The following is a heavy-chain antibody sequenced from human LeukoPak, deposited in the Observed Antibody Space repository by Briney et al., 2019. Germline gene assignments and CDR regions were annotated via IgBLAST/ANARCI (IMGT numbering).Heavy chain of an antibody. CDR1: GFTFSSYW. Sequence: GGSLRLSCAASGFTFSSYWMSWVRQAPGKGLEWVANIKQDGSEKYYVDSVKGRFTISRDNAKNSLYLQMNSLRAEDTAVYYCAKEPYYYGSGSDLRPFDPWGQGTLVTVSS. J-gene: IGHJ5*02. CDR2: IKQDGSEK. CDR3: AKEPYYYGSGSDLRPFDP. V-gene: IGHV3-7*01. D-gene: IGHD3-10*01.